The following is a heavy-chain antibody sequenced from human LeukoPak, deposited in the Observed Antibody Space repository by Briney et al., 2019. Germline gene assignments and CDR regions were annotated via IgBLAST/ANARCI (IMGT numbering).Heavy chain of an antibody. D-gene: IGHD3-10*01. Sequence: GGSLRLSCVASGFTFRHYDMSWVRQVPGEGPEWVANIRQDGNEFYYVDSVKGRFTISRDNAKNSLYLQMNSLRVEDTAVYYCARDKMSGPTLLDYWGQGTLVTVSS. J-gene: IGHJ4*02. CDR1: GFTFRHYD. CDR2: IRQDGNEF. CDR3: ARDKMSGPTLLDY. V-gene: IGHV3-7*01.